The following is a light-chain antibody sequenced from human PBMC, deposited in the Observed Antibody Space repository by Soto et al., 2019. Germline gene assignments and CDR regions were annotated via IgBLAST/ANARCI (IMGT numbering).Light chain of an antibody. V-gene: IGKV1D-16*01. CDR2: STS. Sequence: DLQMTQSPSSLSASVGDRVTITCRASQGISSMLAWYQQKPGKVPKSLIYSTSTLQSGVPPRFSGSGSGTDFTLTISSLQPEDFATYYCQQYRSYPITFGQGTRLEIK. CDR1: QGISSM. CDR3: QQYRSYPIT. J-gene: IGKJ5*01.